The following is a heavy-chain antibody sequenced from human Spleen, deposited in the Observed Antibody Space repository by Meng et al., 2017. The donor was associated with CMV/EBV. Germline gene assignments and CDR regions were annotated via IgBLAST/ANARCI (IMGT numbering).Heavy chain of an antibody. CDR1: EFTFRTFP. D-gene: IGHD3-22*01. CDR3: ARGYYYDSTASSGGGFDI. J-gene: IGHJ3*02. CDR2: VSYDGSNK. Sequence: GESLKISCSASEFTFRTFPMHWVRQAPGKGLEWVAVVSYDGSNKFYADSVKGRFTVSRDNSNDTLSLHMNSLRPDDTAVYWCARGYYYDSTASSGGGFDIWGQGTMVTRLL. V-gene: IGHV3-30-3*01.